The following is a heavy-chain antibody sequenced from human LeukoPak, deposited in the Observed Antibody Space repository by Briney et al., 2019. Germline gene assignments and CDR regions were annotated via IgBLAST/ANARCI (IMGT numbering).Heavy chain of an antibody. CDR1: GFTFDDYA. J-gene: IGHJ2*01. Sequence: PGRSLRLSCAASGFTFDDYAMHWVRQAPGRGLEWVSGISWNSGSIGYADSVKGRFTISRDNAKNSLYLQMNSLRAEDTALYYCATTEGYFDLWGRGTLVTVSS. CDR3: ATTEGYFDL. V-gene: IGHV3-9*01. D-gene: IGHD1-1*01. CDR2: ISWNSGSI.